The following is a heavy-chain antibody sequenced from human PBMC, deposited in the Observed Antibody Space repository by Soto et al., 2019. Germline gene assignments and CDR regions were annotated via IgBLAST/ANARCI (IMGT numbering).Heavy chain of an antibody. Sequence: ASVKVSCKASGYTFTGHYIHWVRQAPEQGPEWMGEIGPESGATRYAQRFQGRVTMTRDTSISTAYMELSRLRSDDTAVYYCARSSGYFRRHAFDIWGQGTMVTVSS. CDR1: GYTFTGHY. J-gene: IGHJ3*02. CDR3: ARSSGYFRRHAFDI. V-gene: IGHV1-2*02. CDR2: IGPESGAT. D-gene: IGHD3-22*01.